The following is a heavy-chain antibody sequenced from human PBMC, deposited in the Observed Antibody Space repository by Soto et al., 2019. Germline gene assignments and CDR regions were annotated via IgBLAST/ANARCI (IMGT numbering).Heavy chain of an antibody. CDR2: INHCGST. D-gene: IGHD2-2*01. J-gene: IGHJ5*02. CDR3: ARRTGNWFDP. CDR1: GGSFSGYY. Sequence: QVQLQQWGAGLLKPSETLSLTCAVYGGSFSGYYWSWIHQPPGKGLEWIGEINHCGSTNYNPSLKSRVTISVDTSKNQFSLKLSSVTAADTAVYYCARRTGNWFDPWGQGTLVTVSS. V-gene: IGHV4-34*01.